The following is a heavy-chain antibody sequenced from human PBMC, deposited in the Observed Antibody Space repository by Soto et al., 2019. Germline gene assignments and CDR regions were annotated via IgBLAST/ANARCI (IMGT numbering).Heavy chain of an antibody. CDR1: GYTFSDYY. CDR3: AREPATAKPEGVDF. V-gene: IGHV1-2*02. Sequence: QVKLVQSGAEVRKPGASVKVSYKASGYTFSDYYIHWVRQAPGHGLEWMGWINPNSGGTKYAPKFQGGVTMTRETSITTAYMELSRLRSGDTAVYYCAREPATAKPEGVDFWGQGTLVTVSS. J-gene: IGHJ4*02. D-gene: IGHD1-1*01. CDR2: INPNSGGT.